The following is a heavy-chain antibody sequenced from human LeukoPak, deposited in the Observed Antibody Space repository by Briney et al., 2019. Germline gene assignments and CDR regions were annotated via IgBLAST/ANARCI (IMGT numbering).Heavy chain of an antibody. J-gene: IGHJ6*03. CDR3: AKDPYSSVRGVRYYYYYMDV. V-gene: IGHV3-30*18. CDR2: ISYDGSDK. CDR1: GFTFSSYG. D-gene: IGHD3-10*01. Sequence: PGGSLRLSCAASGFTFSSYGMHWVRQAPGKGLEWVAVISYDGSDKYYADSVKGRFTISRDNSKNTLYLQMNSLRAEDTAVYYCAKDPYSSVRGVRYYYYYMDVWGKGTTVTVSS.